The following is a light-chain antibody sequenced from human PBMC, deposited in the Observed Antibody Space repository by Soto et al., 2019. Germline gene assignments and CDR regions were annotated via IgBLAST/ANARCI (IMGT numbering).Light chain of an antibody. Sequence: DIQMTQSPSTLSASVGDRVTITCRASQSISSWLAWYQQKPGKAPKLLIYDASSLESGVPSRFSGSGSGTEFSVPISSLQPDDFATYYCQQGYTFGQGTKPEIK. V-gene: IGKV1-5*01. CDR2: DAS. CDR3: QQGYT. J-gene: IGKJ2*01. CDR1: QSISSW.